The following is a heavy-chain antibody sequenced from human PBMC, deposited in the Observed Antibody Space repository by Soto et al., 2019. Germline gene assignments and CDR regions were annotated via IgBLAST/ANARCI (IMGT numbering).Heavy chain of an antibody. D-gene: IGHD3-22*01. CDR2: ISGSGGST. CDR1: GFSFSSYG. CDR3: AKEFPFGFDNSGPRIYFKTYGVDV. V-gene: IGHV3-23*01. J-gene: IGHJ6*02. Sequence: HPGGSLRLSCAASGFSFSSYGMSWVRQAPGKGLEWVSGISGSGGSTYYADSVKGRFTISRDNSKNTLYLQMNSLRAEDTAVFYCAKEFPFGFDNSGPRIYFKTYGVDVWGQGTTVTVSS.